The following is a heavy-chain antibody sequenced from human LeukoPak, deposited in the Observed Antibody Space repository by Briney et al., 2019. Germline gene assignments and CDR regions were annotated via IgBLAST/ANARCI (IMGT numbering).Heavy chain of an antibody. V-gene: IGHV3-74*01. D-gene: IGHD5-18*01. CDR1: GFTFSGYW. CDR3: VRDGYSYGFMLAFDI. Sequence: PGGSLRLSCAASGFTFSGYWMHWVRQAPGKGLVWVSRINSDGSSTSYADSVKGRFTISGDSAKNTLYLQMNSLRAEDTAVYYCVRDGYSYGFMLAFDIWGLGTRVTVSS. CDR2: INSDGSST. J-gene: IGHJ3*02.